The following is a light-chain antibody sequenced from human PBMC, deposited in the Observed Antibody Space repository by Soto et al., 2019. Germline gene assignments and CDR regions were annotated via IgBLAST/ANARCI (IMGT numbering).Light chain of an antibody. Sequence: DIQMTQSPSTLSASVGDRVTITCRASQSISSWLAWYQQKPGKAPKLLIYDASSLESGVPSRFSGSGSGTEFTLTISSLQPDDVATYYCQQDNSYSGVRYTFGQGTKLEIK. CDR3: QQDNSYSGVRYT. CDR2: DAS. V-gene: IGKV1-5*01. J-gene: IGKJ2*01. CDR1: QSISSW.